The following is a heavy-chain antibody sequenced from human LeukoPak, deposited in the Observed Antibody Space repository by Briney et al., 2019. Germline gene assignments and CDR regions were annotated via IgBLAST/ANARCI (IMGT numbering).Heavy chain of an antibody. J-gene: IGHJ3*02. D-gene: IGHD3-22*01. Sequence: PSETLSLTCTVSGGSISNLNYYWSWLRQPAGKGLEWIGRIYASGSTNYNPSLKSRVTISVDTSKNQFSLKLSSVTAADTAVYYCARPSTYYYDSSGHGAFDIWGQGTMVTVSS. CDR3: ARPSTYYYDSSGHGAFDI. CDR1: GGSISNLNYY. CDR2: IYASGST. V-gene: IGHV4-61*02.